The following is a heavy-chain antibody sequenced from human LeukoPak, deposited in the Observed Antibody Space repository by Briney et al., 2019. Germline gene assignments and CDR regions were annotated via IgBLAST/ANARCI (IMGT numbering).Heavy chain of an antibody. V-gene: IGHV1-8*01. CDR1: GYTFTSYD. D-gene: IGHD2-2*01. CDR3: ARGRDARAISYYYYYMDV. J-gene: IGHJ6*03. Sequence: ASVKVSCKASGYTFTSYDINWVRQATGQGLEWMGWMNPNSGNTGYAQKFQGRGTMTRNTSISTAYMELSSLRSEDTAVYYCARGRDARAISYYYYYMDVWGKGTTVTVPS. CDR2: MNPNSGNT.